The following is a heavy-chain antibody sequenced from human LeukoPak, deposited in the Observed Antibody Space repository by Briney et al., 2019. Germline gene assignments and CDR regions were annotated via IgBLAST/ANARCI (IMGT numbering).Heavy chain of an antibody. D-gene: IGHD2-15*01. CDR3: ARDGVGDPFHY. CDR1: GFTFSNYA. V-gene: IGHV3-48*03. CDR2: ISSSGSTI. J-gene: IGHJ4*02. Sequence: GGSLRLSCAASGFTFSNYAMAWVRQAPGKGLEWVSYISSSGSTIYYADSVKGRFTISKDNAKNSLYLQMNSLRAEDTAVYYCARDGVGDPFHYWGQGTLVTVSS.